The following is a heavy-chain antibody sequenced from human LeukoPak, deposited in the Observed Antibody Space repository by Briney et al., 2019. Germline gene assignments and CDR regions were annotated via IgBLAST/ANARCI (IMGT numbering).Heavy chain of an antibody. Sequence: GESLKISCKGSGYSFTSYWIGWVCQMPGKGLEWMGIIFAADSDTRYSPSFQGQVTISADKSINTAYLQWSSLKASDTAMYYCARSMCSSTSCYSIGPSDYWGQGTLVTVSS. CDR2: IFAADSDT. V-gene: IGHV5-51*01. CDR3: ARSMCSSTSCYSIGPSDY. D-gene: IGHD2-2*01. J-gene: IGHJ4*02. CDR1: GYSFTSYW.